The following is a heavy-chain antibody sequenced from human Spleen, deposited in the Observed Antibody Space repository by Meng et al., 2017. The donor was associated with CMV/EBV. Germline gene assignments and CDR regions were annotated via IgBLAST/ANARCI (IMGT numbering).Heavy chain of an antibody. Sequence: SSVGYYWSWVRQHPGKGLEWIGYIYDSETTYYNPSLKSRLTISIDTSRNQFSLELSSVTVADTAVYYCARDHGNYHLAFYYYGMDVWGRGTTVTVSS. V-gene: IGHV4-31*02. CDR3: ARDHGNYHLAFYYYGMDV. CDR2: IYDSETT. CDR1: SSVGYY. J-gene: IGHJ6*02. D-gene: IGHD4-17*01.